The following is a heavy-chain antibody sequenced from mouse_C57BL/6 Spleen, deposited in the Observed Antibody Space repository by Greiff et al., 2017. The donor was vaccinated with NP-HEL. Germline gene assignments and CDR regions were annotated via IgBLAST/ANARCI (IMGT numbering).Heavy chain of an antibody. V-gene: IGHV3-6*01. CDR3: ARAAGSYFDY. CDR2: ISYDGSN. CDR1: GYSITSGYY. J-gene: IGHJ2*01. Sequence: EVKVEESGPGLVKPSQSLSLTCSVTGYSITSGYYWNWIRQFPGNKLEWMGYISYDGSNNYNPSLKNRISITRDTSTNQFFLKLNSVTTEDTATYYCARAAGSYFDYWGQGTTLTVSS.